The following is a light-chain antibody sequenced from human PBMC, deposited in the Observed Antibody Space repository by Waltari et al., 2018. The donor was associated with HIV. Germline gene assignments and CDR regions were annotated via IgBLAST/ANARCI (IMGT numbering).Light chain of an antibody. CDR2: DVN. CDR1: SPDVGTYDH. CDR3: SSYTTSATWL. J-gene: IGLJ3*02. Sequence: QSALTQPASMSGSPGQSLTMSCLGTSPDVGTYDHAAWYQKVPGKAPKLIIYDVNKRPSGVSDRFSGSKSANTASLTISGLQAEDEADYYCSSYTTSATWLFGGGTKLTVL. V-gene: IGLV2-14*01.